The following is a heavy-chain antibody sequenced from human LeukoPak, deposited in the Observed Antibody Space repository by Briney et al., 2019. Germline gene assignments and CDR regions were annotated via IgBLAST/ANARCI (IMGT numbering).Heavy chain of an antibody. CDR1: DGSISSXXXX. D-gene: IGHD6-13*01. J-gene: IGHJ4*02. V-gene: IGHV4-61*02. Sequence: TXSDGSISSXXXXWTWVRRPAXXXLXXIGRIYTRGTTTYNPSLQSRVTISLDKSKNLFSLNLSSVTAADTAVYYCARDDVGIAAAGGIYWGQGTLVTVSS. CDR2: IYTRGTT. CDR3: ARDDVGIAAAGGIY.